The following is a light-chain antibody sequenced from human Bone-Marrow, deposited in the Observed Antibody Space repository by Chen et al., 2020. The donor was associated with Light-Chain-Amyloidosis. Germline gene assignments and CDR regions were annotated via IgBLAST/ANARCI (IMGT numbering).Light chain of an antibody. CDR3: QSADSSGTYEVI. CDR2: RDT. Sequence: SYELPQPPSVSVTPGKTARLTCSGDDLPTKYAYWYQQKPGQAPVLVIHRDTERHSGISEGFSGSSSGTTATLTISGVQAEDGADYHCQSADSSGTYEVIFGGGTKLTVL. V-gene: IGLV3-25*03. CDR1: DLPTKY. J-gene: IGLJ2*01.